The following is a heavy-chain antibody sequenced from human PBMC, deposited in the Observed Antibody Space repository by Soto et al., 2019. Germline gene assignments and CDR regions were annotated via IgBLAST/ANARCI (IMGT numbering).Heavy chain of an antibody. CDR3: AREGPAPYYYYGMDV. CDR2: ISDYNGNT. Sequence: QVQLVQSGGEVKKPGASVKVSCKTSGYSFTTYGIRWVRQAPGQGLEWMGWISDYNGNTKYAQKFQDRVTITTDTSTSTAYMGLRSLRSEDTAVYYCAREGPAPYYYYGMDVWGQGSTVTVSS. J-gene: IGHJ6*02. CDR1: GYSFTTYG. V-gene: IGHV1-18*01.